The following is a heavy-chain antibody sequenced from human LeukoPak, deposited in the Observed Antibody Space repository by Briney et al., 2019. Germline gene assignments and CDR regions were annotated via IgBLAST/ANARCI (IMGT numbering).Heavy chain of an antibody. CDR1: GYTFTTND. CDR2: MNPNSGHT. V-gene: IGHV1-8*01. J-gene: IGHJ4*02. Sequence: ASVNVSCKASGYTFTTNDINWVRQAAGQGLEWMGWMNPNSGHTDYAPKFQGRITMTRNTSINTAYMELSSLTSEDTAVYLCAREVSGDFALDSWGQGTLVTVSS. CDR3: AREVSGDFALDS.